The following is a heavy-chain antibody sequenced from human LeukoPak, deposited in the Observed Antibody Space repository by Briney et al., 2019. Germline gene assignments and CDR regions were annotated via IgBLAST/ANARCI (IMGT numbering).Heavy chain of an antibody. CDR2: ISGSGGNT. CDR1: GFTFSSYA. CDR3: ARDRPLMPNWFDP. D-gene: IGHD2-2*01. Sequence: GGSLRLSCAASGFTFSSYAMSWVRQAPGKGLEWVSVISGSGGNTYYADSVKGRFTISRDNSKNTLYLQMNSLRAEDTAVYYCARDRPLMPNWFDPWGQGTLVTVSS. J-gene: IGHJ5*02. V-gene: IGHV3-23*01.